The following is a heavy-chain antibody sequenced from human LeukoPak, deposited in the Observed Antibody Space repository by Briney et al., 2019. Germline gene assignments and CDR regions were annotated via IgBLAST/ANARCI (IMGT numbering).Heavy chain of an antibody. V-gene: IGHV5-51*01. CDR3: ARHEHSSSSQFDY. D-gene: IGHD6-6*01. CDR1: GYSFSNYY. Sequence: GESLKISCKGSGYSFSNYYIDWVRQMPGKGLEWMGVMYPGGSDIRYSPSFQGQVTISADKSIDTAYLQWSSLKASDSAMYYCARHEHSSSSQFDYWGQGTLVTVSS. CDR2: MYPGGSDI. J-gene: IGHJ4*02.